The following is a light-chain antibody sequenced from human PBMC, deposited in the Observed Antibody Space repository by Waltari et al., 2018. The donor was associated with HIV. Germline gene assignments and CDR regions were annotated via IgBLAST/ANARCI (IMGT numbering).Light chain of an antibody. CDR2: DAS. Sequence: DIQMTQSPSSLSPSVGDRVTITCQASQDISNYLNWYQQKPGKAPKLLIYDASNLETGVPSRFSGSGSGTDFTFTISSLQPEDIATYYCQQYDSLPPYTFGQGTKLEIK. CDR1: QDISNY. V-gene: IGKV1-33*01. J-gene: IGKJ2*01. CDR3: QQYDSLPPYT.